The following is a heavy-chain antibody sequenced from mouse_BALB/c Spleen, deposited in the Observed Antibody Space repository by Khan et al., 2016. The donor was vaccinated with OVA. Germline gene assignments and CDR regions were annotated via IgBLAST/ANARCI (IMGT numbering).Heavy chain of an antibody. D-gene: IGHD4-1*01. CDR2: ISSGGDYT. CDR3: ASHLTGSFAY. J-gene: IGHJ3*01. CDR1: GFSFSSYS. V-gene: IGHV5-6*01. Sequence: EVQLVESGGDLVKPGGSLKLSCAASGFSFSSYSMSWVRQTPDKRLEWVATISSGGDYTYYPDIVKGRFTISRDNAKNTLYLQMSSLKSEDTAMYYCASHLTGSFAYWCQGPLVTVSA.